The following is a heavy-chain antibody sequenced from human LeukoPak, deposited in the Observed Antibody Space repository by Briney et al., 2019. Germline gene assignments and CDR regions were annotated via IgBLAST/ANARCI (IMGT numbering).Heavy chain of an antibody. CDR1: GFTFSSYS. CDR3: ARAGIVVVPAAPDY. CDR2: ISSSSSYI. Sequence: GGSLRLSCAAPGFTFSSYSMNWVRQAPGKGLEWVSSISSSSSYIYYADSVKGRFTISRDNAKNSLYLQMNSLRAEDTAVYYCARAGIVVVPAAPDYWGQGTLVTVSS. J-gene: IGHJ4*02. D-gene: IGHD2-2*01. V-gene: IGHV3-21*01.